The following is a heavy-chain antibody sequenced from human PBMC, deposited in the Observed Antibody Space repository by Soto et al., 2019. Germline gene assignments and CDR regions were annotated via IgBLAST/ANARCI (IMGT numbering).Heavy chain of an antibody. J-gene: IGHJ5*02. Sequence: QVQLVQSGAEVTKPGASVTISCKASGYNFTTYYFHWVRQAPRHGLESMGIIRPDGRGPIYAQNFQSRASMTRDTSTSTVYLQLSSLRTADTAVYFCARGSCYCTTKTCYFFAFDLWGQGTLVTVSS. V-gene: IGHV1-46*01. CDR2: IRPDGRGP. D-gene: IGHD2-21*02. CDR3: ARGSCYCTTKTCYFFAFDL. CDR1: GYNFTTYY.